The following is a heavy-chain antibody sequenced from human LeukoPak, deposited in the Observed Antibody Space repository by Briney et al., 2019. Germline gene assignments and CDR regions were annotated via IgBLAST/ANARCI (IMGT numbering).Heavy chain of an antibody. CDR3: ASQLRLGELSEPFDY. V-gene: IGHV5-51*01. J-gene: IGHJ4*02. CDR2: IYPRDSDT. CDR1: GYLFTNYW. D-gene: IGHD3-16*02. Sequence: GESLQISCKASGYLFTNYWIGWVRQMPGKGLEWMGIIYPRDSDTSYSPSFQGQVTVSADKSISAAYLQWSSLKASDTAMYYCASQLRLGELSEPFDYWGQGTLVTVSS.